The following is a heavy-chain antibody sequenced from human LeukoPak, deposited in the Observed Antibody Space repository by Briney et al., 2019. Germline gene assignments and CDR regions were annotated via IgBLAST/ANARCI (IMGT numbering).Heavy chain of an antibody. CDR3: ARRITFGGVIVIPPRFDY. CDR1: GGSISSSSYY. D-gene: IGHD3-16*02. J-gene: IGHJ4*02. CDR2: IYHSGST. V-gene: IGHV4-39*07. Sequence: PSETLSLTCTVSGGSISSSSYYWGWIRQPPGKGLEWIGSIYHSGSTYYNPSLKSRVTISVDTSKNQFSLKLSSVTAADTAVYYCARRITFGGVIVIPPRFDYWGQGTLVTVSS.